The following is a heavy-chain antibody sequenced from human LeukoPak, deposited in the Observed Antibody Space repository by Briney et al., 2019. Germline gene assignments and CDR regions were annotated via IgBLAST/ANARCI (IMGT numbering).Heavy chain of an antibody. D-gene: IGHD3-10*01. CDR2: IYYSGST. CDR3: ASFLGYYGSGSNKYDAFDI. Sequence: PSETLSLTCTVSGGSISSYYWSWIRQPPGKGLEWIGYIYYSGSTNYNPSLKSRVTISVDTSKNQFSLKLSSVTAADTAVYYCASFLGYYGSGSNKYDAFDIWGQGTMVTVSS. V-gene: IGHV4-59*01. J-gene: IGHJ3*02. CDR1: GGSISSYY.